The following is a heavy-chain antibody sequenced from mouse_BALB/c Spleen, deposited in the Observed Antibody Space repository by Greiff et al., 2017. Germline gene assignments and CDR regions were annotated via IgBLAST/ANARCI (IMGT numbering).Heavy chain of an antibody. D-gene: IGHD2-4*01. CDR3: ARVIYYDYDGIAY. V-gene: IGHV3-8*02. J-gene: IGHJ3*01. CDR2: ISYSGST. CDR1: GDSITSGY. Sequence: EVQLQQSGPSLVKPSQTLSLTCSVTGDSITSGYWNWIRKFPGNKLEYMGYISYSGSTYYNPSLKSRISITRDTSKNQYYLQLNSVTTEDTATYYCARVIYYDYDGIAYWGQGTLVTVSA.